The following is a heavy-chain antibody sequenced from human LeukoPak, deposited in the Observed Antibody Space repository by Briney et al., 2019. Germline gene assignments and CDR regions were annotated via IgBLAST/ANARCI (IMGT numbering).Heavy chain of an antibody. Sequence: GGPLRLSCTASGSTFTDYWMSWVRQAPGKGLEWVANVNQDGSEKHYVDSVKGRFTTSRDNANNSVYLQMKSLRAEDSAVYYCARSSGFGYWGQGTLVTVSS. CDR3: ARSSGFGY. D-gene: IGHD3-22*01. J-gene: IGHJ4*02. CDR2: VNQDGSEK. V-gene: IGHV3-7*01. CDR1: GSTFTDYW.